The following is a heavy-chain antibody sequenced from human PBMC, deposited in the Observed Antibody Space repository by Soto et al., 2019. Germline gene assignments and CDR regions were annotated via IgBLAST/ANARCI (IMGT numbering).Heavy chain of an antibody. V-gene: IGHV4-30-4*01. CDR2: IYYSGST. Sequence: SETLSLTCTVSGGSISSGDYYWSWIRQPPGKGLEWIGYIYYSGSTYYNPSLKSRVTISVDTSKNQFSLKLSSVTAADTAVYYCARLVIVGATSWFDPWGQGTLVTVSS. D-gene: IGHD1-26*01. CDR3: ARLVIVGATSWFDP. J-gene: IGHJ5*02. CDR1: GGSISSGDYY.